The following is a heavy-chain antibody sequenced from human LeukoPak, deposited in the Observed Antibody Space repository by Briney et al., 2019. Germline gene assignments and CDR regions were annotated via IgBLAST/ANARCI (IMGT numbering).Heavy chain of an antibody. D-gene: IGHD2-21*02. J-gene: IGHJ4*02. CDR3: AKDQGTAMVTFSYDI. CDR2: ISGSAGST. CDR1: GFTFSTYG. Sequence: GGSLRLSCAASGFTFSTYGMGWVRQAPGKGLEWVSSISGSAGSTYYAASVKGRFTISRDNSKNTVYLRMNSLTAGDTAIYYCAKDQGTAMVTFSYDIWGRGNLVTVSS. V-gene: IGHV3-23*01.